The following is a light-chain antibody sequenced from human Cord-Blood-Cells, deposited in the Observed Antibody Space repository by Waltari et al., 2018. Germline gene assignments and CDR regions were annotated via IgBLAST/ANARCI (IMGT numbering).Light chain of an antibody. CDR1: ALPKQY. CDR3: QSADSSGTYPV. V-gene: IGLV3-25*03. J-gene: IGLJ3*02. Sequence: SYELTQPPSVSVSPGQTARITCSGDALPKQYAYWYQQKPGQAPVLVIYKDSERPSGIPGRFSASSSGTTVTLTISGVQAEDEADYYCQSADSSGTYPVFGGGTKLTVL. CDR2: KDS.